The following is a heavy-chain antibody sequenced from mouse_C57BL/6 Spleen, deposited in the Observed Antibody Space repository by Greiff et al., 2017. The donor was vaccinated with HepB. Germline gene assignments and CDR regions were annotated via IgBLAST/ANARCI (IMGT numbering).Heavy chain of an antibody. CDR1: GYTFTDYE. CDR3: TRCTTVVFDY. CDR2: IDPETGGT. J-gene: IGHJ2*01. D-gene: IGHD1-1*01. V-gene: IGHV1-15*01. Sequence: QVQLQQSGAELVRPGASVTLSCKASGYTFTDYEMHWVKQTPVHGLEWIGAIDPETGGTAYNQKFKGKAILTADKSSSTAYMELRSLTSEDSAVYYCTRCTTVVFDYWGQGTTLTVSS.